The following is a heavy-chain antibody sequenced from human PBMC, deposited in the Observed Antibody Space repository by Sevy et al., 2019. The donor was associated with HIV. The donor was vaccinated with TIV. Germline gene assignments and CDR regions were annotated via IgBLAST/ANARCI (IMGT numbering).Heavy chain of an antibody. V-gene: IGHV1-18*01. CDR3: ARERATGDYYGSGSYHYFDY. CDR2: ISAYNGNT. D-gene: IGHD3-10*01. CDR1: GYTFTSYG. Sequence: ASVKVSRKASGYTFTSYGISWVRQAPGQGLEWMGWISAYNGNTNYAQKLQGRVTMTTDTSTSTAYMELRSLRSDDTAVYYCARERATGDYYGSGSYHYFDYWGQGTLVTVSS. J-gene: IGHJ4*02.